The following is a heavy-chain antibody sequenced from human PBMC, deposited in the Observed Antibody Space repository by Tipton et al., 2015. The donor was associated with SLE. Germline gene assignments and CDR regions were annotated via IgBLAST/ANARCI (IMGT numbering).Heavy chain of an antibody. Sequence: SGFTFSDYGMHWVRQAPGKGLEWVAFIRYDGSDKDYTDSVKGRFTISRDNSKNMLFLQLSSLRAADTAVYYCATSTVTTDPAYYYGMDVWGQGTTVTVSS. CDR2: IRYDGSDK. V-gene: IGHV3-30*02. D-gene: IGHD4-17*01. CDR3: ATSTVTTDPAYYYGMDV. J-gene: IGHJ6*02. CDR1: GFTFSDYG.